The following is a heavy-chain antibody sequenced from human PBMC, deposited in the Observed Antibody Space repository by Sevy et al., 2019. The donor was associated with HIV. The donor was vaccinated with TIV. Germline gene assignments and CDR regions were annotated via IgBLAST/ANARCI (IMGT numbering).Heavy chain of an antibody. D-gene: IGHD6-13*01. V-gene: IGHV4-39*02. CDR2: IYYNGHT. CDR3: AREAAGYDYDYGMDV. Sequence: SETLSLTCSISGGTIVSRGHYWGWIRHTPGKGLDWIGSIYYNGHTFYTPSLKSRLTISIDTSKNQFSLTLSSVTVADTAVYFCAREAAGYDYDYGMDVWGQGTTVTVSS. J-gene: IGHJ6*02. CDR1: GGTIVSRGHY.